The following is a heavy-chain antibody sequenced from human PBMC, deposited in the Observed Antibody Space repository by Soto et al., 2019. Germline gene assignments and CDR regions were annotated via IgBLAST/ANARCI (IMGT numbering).Heavy chain of an antibody. Sequence: SVKVSCKASGGTFSSYAISWVRQAPGQGLEWMGGIIPIFGTANYAQKFQGRVTITADKSTSTAYMELSSLRSEDTAVYYCARDLRYGSGSYNYYYGMDVWGQGTTVTVSS. CDR1: GGTFSSYA. CDR2: IIPIFGTA. CDR3: ARDLRYGSGSYNYYYGMDV. J-gene: IGHJ6*02. V-gene: IGHV1-69*06. D-gene: IGHD3-10*01.